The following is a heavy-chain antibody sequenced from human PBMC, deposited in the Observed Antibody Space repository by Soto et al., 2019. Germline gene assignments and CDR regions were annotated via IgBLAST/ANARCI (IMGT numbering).Heavy chain of an antibody. Sequence: SETLSLTCTVSGGSISSYYWGWIRQPPGKGLEWIGYIYYSGSTNYDPSLKSRVTISVDTSKNQFSLKLSSVTAADTAVYYCAIRHQHQWLGSEWYFDLWGRGTLVTVSS. CDR2: IYYSGST. V-gene: IGHV4-59*08. CDR3: AIRHQHQWLGSEWYFDL. J-gene: IGHJ2*01. D-gene: IGHD5-12*01. CDR1: GGSISSYY.